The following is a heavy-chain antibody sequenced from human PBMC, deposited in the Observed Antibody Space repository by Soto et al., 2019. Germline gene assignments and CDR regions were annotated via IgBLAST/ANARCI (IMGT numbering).Heavy chain of an antibody. CDR1: GFTFSSYA. Sequence: EVQLLESRGGLVQPGGSLRLSCAASGFTFSSYAMSWVRQAPGKGLEWVSAISGSGGSTYYADSVKGRFTISRDNSKNTLYLQMNSLRAEDTAVYYCAKRPQYSGYPDYWGQGTLVTVSS. D-gene: IGHD5-12*01. CDR2: ISGSGGST. J-gene: IGHJ4*02. V-gene: IGHV3-23*01. CDR3: AKRPQYSGYPDY.